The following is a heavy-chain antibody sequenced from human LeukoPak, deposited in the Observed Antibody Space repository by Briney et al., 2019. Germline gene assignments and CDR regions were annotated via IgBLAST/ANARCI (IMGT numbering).Heavy chain of an antibody. CDR1: GFTVSGNY. D-gene: IGHD3-22*01. CDR2: IYSGGST. V-gene: IGHV3-53*01. J-gene: IGHJ3*02. CDR3: ARDRFYDSSGSFDAFDI. Sequence: PGGSLRLSCAASGFTVSGNYMSWVRQAPGKGLEWVSVIYSGGSTYYADSVKGRFTISRDNSKNTLYLQMNSLRAEDTAVYYCARDRFYDSSGSFDAFDIWGQGTMVTVSS.